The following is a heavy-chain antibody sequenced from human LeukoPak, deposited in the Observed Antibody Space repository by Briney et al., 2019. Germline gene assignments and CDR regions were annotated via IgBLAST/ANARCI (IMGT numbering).Heavy chain of an antibody. V-gene: IGHV4-59*01. D-gene: IGHD3-10*01. CDR1: GASISGFY. Sequence: SETLSLTCTVSGASISGFYWSWLRQPPGRGREWSGYIYYTGSTNYSPSLKSRVTISVDTSKKQFSLKLSTVTAADTAVYYCARGWLGGSGRYYYYYMDVWGKGTTVTISS. CDR3: ARGWLGGSGRYYYYYMDV. CDR2: IYYTGST. J-gene: IGHJ6*03.